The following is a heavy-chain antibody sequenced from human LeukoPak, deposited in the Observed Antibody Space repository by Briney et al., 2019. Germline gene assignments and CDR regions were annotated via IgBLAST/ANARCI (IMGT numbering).Heavy chain of an antibody. V-gene: IGHV3-30*04. CDR2: ISYDGSNK. D-gene: IGHD3-22*01. Sequence: GGSLRLSCAASGFTFSSYAMHWVRQAPGKGLEWVAVISYDGSNKYYADSVKGRFTISRDNSKNTLFLQMNSLRAEDTAVYYCARSNYYDSRSWGFDIWGQGTMVTVSS. J-gene: IGHJ3*02. CDR1: GFTFSSYA. CDR3: ARSNYYDSRSWGFDI.